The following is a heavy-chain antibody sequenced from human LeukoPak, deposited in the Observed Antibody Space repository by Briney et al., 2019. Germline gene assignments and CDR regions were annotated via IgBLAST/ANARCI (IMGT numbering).Heavy chain of an antibody. J-gene: IGHJ4*02. CDR3: SRVNLDAATHDY. V-gene: IGHV1-69*05. CDR1: GGTFSSYA. D-gene: IGHD2-15*01. Sequence: SVKVSCKGSGGTFSSYAISWVRQAPGQGLEWMGRIIPIFGTANFAQKFQGRVTITTDESTSTASMELSSLRSEDRAVYDCSRVNLDAATHDYWGQGTLVTVSS. CDR2: IIPIFGTA.